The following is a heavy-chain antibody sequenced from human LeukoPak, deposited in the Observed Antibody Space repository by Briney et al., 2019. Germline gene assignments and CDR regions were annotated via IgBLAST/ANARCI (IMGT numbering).Heavy chain of an antibody. CDR2: IIPIFGTA. Sequence: SVKVSCKASGGTFSSYAISWVRQAPGQGLEWMGGIIPIFGTANYAQKFQGRVTITADKSTSTAYMELSSLRSEDTAVYYCARESSSGYYSDYWGQGTLVTVSS. CDR3: ARESSSGYYSDY. D-gene: IGHD3-22*01. CDR1: GGTFSSYA. V-gene: IGHV1-69*06. J-gene: IGHJ4*02.